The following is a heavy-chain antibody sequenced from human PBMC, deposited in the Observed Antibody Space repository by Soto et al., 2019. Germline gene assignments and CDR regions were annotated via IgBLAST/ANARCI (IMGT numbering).Heavy chain of an antibody. CDR2: ISYDGSNK. CDR3: AKVGLSEADSWTFDY. V-gene: IGHV3-30*18. D-gene: IGHD1-20*01. Sequence: PGGSLRLSCAASGFTFSSYGMHWVRQAPGKGLEWVAVISYDGSNKYYADSVKGRFTISRDNSKNTLYLQMNSLRAEDTAVYYCAKVGLSEADSWTFDYWGQGTLVTVSS. CDR1: GFTFSSYG. J-gene: IGHJ4*02.